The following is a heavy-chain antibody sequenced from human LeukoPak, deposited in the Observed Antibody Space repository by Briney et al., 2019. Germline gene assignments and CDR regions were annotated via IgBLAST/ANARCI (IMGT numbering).Heavy chain of an antibody. D-gene: IGHD2-21*01. J-gene: IGHJ4*02. V-gene: IGHV3-23*01. Sequence: EGSLRLSCAASGFTFSSYAMTWVRQAPGKGLEWVSTISGGGTTYYADSVKGRFTISRDSSKNTLYLQMNSLRAEDTAVYYCAKDGEDWGQGTLVTVSS. CDR1: GFTFSSYA. CDR3: AKDGED. CDR2: ISGGGTT.